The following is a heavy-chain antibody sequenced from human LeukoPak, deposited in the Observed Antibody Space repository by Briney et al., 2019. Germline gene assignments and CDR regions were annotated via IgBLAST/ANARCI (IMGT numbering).Heavy chain of an antibody. CDR3: ARGTYYYDSSGYYSGGLGY. D-gene: IGHD3-22*01. CDR2: ISYDGSDK. V-gene: IGHV3-30*04. J-gene: IGHJ4*02. Sequence: GVSLRLSCAASGFTFSNYAMHWVRQAPGKGLECGAVISYDGSDKYYADSVKGRFTISRDNSENTLYLQMNSLRTEDTAVYYCARGTYYYDSSGYYSGGLGYWGQGTLVTVSS. CDR1: GFTFSNYA.